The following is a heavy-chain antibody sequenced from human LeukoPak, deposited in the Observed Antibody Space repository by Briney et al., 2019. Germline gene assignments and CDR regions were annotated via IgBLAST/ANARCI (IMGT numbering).Heavy chain of an antibody. CDR2: LRDSVTT. V-gene: IGHV4-59*11. CDR3: ATIKRGDIFGYFDF. Sequence: ASETLSLTCTVSGGSITTHYWSWLRQPPGEGLEGIAYLRDSVTTKDTPSLKSRVTLSADTSKNQYFLRLTSVTAADTAVYYCATIKRGDIFGYFDFWGQGILVTVSS. J-gene: IGHJ4*02. CDR1: GGSITTHY. D-gene: IGHD5-18*01.